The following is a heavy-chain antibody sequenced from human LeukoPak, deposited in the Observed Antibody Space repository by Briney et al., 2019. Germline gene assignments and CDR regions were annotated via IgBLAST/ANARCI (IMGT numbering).Heavy chain of an antibody. V-gene: IGHV4-4*07. CDR3: AKSNGYGLDY. CDR1: GGSISSYY. D-gene: IGHD5-12*01. CDR2: IYTSGST. Sequence: SETLSLTCSVSGGSISSYYWSWIRQPAGKGLEWIGRIYTSGSTNYNPSLKSRVSMSVDTSRNQFSLKLSSVTAADTAMYYCAKSNGYGLDYWGQGTLVTVSS. J-gene: IGHJ4*02.